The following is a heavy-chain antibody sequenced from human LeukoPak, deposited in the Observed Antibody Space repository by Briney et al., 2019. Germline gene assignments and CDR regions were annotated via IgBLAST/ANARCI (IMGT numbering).Heavy chain of an antibody. J-gene: IGHJ6*03. CDR1: GFTFSSYD. CDR3: ARRSMVRGGWQYYYYYMDV. V-gene: IGHV3-23*01. CDR2: IRPSGDNT. Sequence: GGSLRLSCAASGFTFSSYDMTWVRQAPGRGLEWVSSIRPSGDNTYYGDSVKGRFTISRDNSKNTLYLQMNSLRAEDTAVYYCARRSMVRGGWQYYYYYMDVWGKGTTVTVSS. D-gene: IGHD3-10*01.